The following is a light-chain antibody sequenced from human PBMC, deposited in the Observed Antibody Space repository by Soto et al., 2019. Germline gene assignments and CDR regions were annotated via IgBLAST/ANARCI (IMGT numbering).Light chain of an antibody. CDR1: QGINRF. CDR2: KAS. CDR3: LQLNTYPWT. V-gene: IGKV1-9*01. J-gene: IGKJ1*01. Sequence: DIPLTQSPSFLSASVGDRVTIPCPASQGINRFLAWYQQKPGKAPKLLIYKASTLKSGVPSRFSGSGSGTEFTLTISSLQPEDVATYYCLQLNTYPWTFGQGTKVDIK.